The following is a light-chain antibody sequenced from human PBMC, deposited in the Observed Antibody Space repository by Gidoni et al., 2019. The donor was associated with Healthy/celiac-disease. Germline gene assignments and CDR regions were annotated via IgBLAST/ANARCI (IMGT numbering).Light chain of an antibody. J-gene: IGKJ2*01. V-gene: IGKV2-28*01. CDR1: QSLLHSNGYNY. CDR2: FGS. Sequence: IVMTQPPLSLPVTPGEPASISCRSSQSLLHSNGYNYLDWYLQKPGQSPQILIYFGSNRASGVAERISGSGSGTDFTLKISRVEAEDVGVYYCMQALQTPRDTFVQGTKLEIK. CDR3: MQALQTPRDT.